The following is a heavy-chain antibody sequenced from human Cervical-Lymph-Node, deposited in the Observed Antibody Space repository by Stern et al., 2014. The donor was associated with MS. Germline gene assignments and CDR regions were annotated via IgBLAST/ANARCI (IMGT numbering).Heavy chain of an antibody. CDR2: IKSKSAAGTT. CDR3: TTIVGGSLGY. CDR1: GFTFSNAW. D-gene: IGHD1-26*01. Sequence: EVQLVQSGGGLVKPGGSLRLSCAASGFTFSNAWMSWVRQAPGKGLEWVGRIKSKSAAGTTDYTAPVKGRFTISRDDSENTLYLLMNSLKTEDTAVYYCTTIVGGSLGYWGQGTLVTVSS. V-gene: IGHV3-15*01. J-gene: IGHJ4*02.